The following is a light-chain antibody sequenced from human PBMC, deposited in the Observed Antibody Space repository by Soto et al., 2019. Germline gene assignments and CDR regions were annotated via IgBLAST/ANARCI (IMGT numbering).Light chain of an antibody. CDR3: QQYNNWPPTT. J-gene: IGKJ1*01. V-gene: IGKV3D-15*01. Sequence: MVLTQSPGTLSLSPGERATLSCRASQSVISTYLAWYQQKPGQAPRLLIYGASSRATGIPDRFSGSGSGTEFTLTISSLQSEDFAVYYCQQYNNWPPTTFGQGTKVDI. CDR1: QSVISTY. CDR2: GAS.